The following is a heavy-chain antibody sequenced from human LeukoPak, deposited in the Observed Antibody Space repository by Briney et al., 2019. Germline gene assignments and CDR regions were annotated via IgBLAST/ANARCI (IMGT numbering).Heavy chain of an antibody. V-gene: IGHV4-39*07. CDR1: GGSISGSSYY. D-gene: IGHD5-12*01. J-gene: IGHJ4*02. CDR3: ARGLLYTPLRSQNPRGIDY. CDR2: IYYSGST. Sequence: SETLSLTCTVSGGSISGSSYYWGWIRQPPGKGLEWIGSIYYSGSTYYNPSLKSRVTISVDTSKNQFSLKLSSVTAADTAVYYCARGLLYTPLRSQNPRGIDYWGQGTLVTVSS.